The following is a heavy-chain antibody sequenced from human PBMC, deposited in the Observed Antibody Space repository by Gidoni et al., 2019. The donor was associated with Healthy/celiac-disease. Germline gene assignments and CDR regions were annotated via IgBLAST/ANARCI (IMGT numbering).Heavy chain of an antibody. CDR1: GGSFSGYY. CDR3: ARAHGWGIGDY. Sequence: QVQLQQWGAGLFTPSDTLSLTCAVYGGSFSGYYWSWIRQPPGKGLEWIGEINHSGSTNYNPSLKSRVNISVDTSKNQFSLKLSSVTAADTAVYYCARAHGWGIGDYWGQGTLVTVSS. J-gene: IGHJ4*02. D-gene: IGHD6-13*01. CDR2: INHSGST. V-gene: IGHV4-34*01.